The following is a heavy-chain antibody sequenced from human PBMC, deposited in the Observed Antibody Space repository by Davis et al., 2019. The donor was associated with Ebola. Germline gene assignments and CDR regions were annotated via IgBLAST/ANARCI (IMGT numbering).Heavy chain of an antibody. V-gene: IGHV3-30*18. J-gene: IGHJ6*02. CDR3: AKGTRGYSYGYYYYYYGMDV. CDR1: GFTFSSYG. Sequence: GESLKISCAASGFTFSSYGMHWVRQAPGKGLEWVAVISYDGSNTYYADSVKGRFTISRDNSKNTLYLQMNSLRAEDTAVYYCAKGTRGYSYGYYYYYYGMDVWGQGTTVTVSS. CDR2: ISYDGSNT. D-gene: IGHD5-18*01.